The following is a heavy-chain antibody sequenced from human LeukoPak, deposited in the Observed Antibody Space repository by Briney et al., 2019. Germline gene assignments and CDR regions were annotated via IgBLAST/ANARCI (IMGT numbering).Heavy chain of an antibody. Sequence: SETLSLTCTDSGGSISSYYWSWIRQPPGKGLEWIGYIYYSGSTNYNPSLKSRVTISVDTSKNQFSLKLSSVTAADTAVYYCARDRIVVVPAAMRGFYYYYGMDVWGQGTTVTVSS. CDR3: ARDRIVVVPAAMRGFYYYYGMDV. CDR1: GGSISSYY. V-gene: IGHV4-59*01. CDR2: IYYSGST. D-gene: IGHD2-2*01. J-gene: IGHJ6*02.